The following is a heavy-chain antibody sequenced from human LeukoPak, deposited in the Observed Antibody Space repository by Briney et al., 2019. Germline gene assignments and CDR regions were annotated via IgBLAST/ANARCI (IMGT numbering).Heavy chain of an antibody. Sequence: GGSLRLSCAASGFTFSSYAMSWVRQAPGKGLEWVSSISSSGGGTYYADSVKGRFTISRDNSKNTLYLQMDSLRAEDTAVYYCAKGDFWNGLGEYFLYWGQGILVTVSS. CDR1: GFTFSSYA. V-gene: IGHV3-23*01. J-gene: IGHJ1*01. CDR3: AKGDFWNGLGEYFLY. D-gene: IGHD3-3*01. CDR2: ISSSGGGT.